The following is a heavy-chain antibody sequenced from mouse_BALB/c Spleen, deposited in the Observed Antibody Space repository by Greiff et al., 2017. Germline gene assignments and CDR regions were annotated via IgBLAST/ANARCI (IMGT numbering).Heavy chain of an antibody. V-gene: IGHV5-6-5*01. J-gene: IGHJ4*01. CDR3: ARACYYGYEGAMDY. CDR2: ISSGGST. Sequence: EVKLMESGGGLVKPGGSLKLSCAASGFTFSSYAMSWVRQTPEKRLEWVASISSGGSTYYPDSVKGRFTISRDNARNILYLQMSSLRSEDTAMYYCARACYYGYEGAMDYWGQGTSVTVSS. D-gene: IGHD2-2*01. CDR1: GFTFSSYA.